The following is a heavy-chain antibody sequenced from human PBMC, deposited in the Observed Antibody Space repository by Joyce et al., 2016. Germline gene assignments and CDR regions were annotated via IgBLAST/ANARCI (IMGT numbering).Heavy chain of an antibody. CDR2: INADGSST. CDR3: VRGISARPGGPNWFDP. Sequence: EVQLVESGGGLVQPGGSLRLSCAASGFPFSGYWIHWVRQAPGDGLVWVSRINADGSSTRFADSVKGPVTISRDNAKNTLYLQMNSLRAEDTAVYYCVRGISARPGGPNWFDPWGQGTLVTVSS. D-gene: IGHD6-6*01. V-gene: IGHV3-74*01. CDR1: GFPFSGYW. J-gene: IGHJ5*02.